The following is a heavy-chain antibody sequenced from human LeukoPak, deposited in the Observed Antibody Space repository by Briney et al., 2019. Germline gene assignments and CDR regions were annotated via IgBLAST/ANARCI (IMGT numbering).Heavy chain of an antibody. CDR1: GFTFTTYS. CDR3: AKAWAAAGTLDH. V-gene: IGHV3-21*04. Sequence: GGSLRLSCAASGFTFTTYSMNWVRQAPGKGLEWVSSISSSSTYIYYADSVKGRFTISRDNTKNSLYLQMNSLRAEDTAVYYCAKAWAAAGTLDHWGQGTLVTVSS. J-gene: IGHJ4*02. D-gene: IGHD6-13*01. CDR2: ISSSSTYI.